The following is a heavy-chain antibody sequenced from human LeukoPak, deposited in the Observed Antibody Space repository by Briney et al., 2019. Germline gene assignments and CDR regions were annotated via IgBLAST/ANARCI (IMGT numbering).Heavy chain of an antibody. CDR3: AKRPSYYYDSSGYPHYYGMDV. CDR1: GFTFSSYA. Sequence: GGSLRLSCAASGFTFSSYAMSWVRQAPGKGLEWVSAISGSGGSTYYADSVKGRFTISRDSSKNTLYLQMNSLRAEDTAVYYCAKRPSYYYDSSGYPHYYGMDVWGQGTTVTVSS. D-gene: IGHD3-22*01. V-gene: IGHV3-23*01. J-gene: IGHJ6*02. CDR2: ISGSGGST.